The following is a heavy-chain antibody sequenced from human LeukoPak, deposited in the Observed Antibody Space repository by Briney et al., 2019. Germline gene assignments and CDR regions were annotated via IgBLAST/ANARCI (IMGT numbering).Heavy chain of an antibody. CDR3: ARVPLDNYYYGMDG. CDR2: SNPNSCGT. CDR1: GYTFTGYL. V-gene: IGHV1-2*02. J-gene: IGHJ6*02. Sequence: SVNVSCMASGYTFTGYLMHSLRQAPCKEREGMGWSNPNSCGTNYARKLQGRVPITKGTSISTADTELSRLRSDDTAVYFRARVPLDNYYYGMDGWGQGTTVTVSS.